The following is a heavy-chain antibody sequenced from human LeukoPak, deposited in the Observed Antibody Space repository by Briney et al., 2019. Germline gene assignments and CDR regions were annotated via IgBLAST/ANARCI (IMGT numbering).Heavy chain of an antibody. V-gene: IGHV3-53*01. CDR3: GRDVGP. Sequence: SGGSLRLSCAASGFSVYSNYMTWVRQAPGKGLEWVSVIYSGSNTYYADSVKGRFTISRDNSKNTLYLQMNSLRVEDTAMYYCGRDVGPWGQGTLVTVSS. J-gene: IGHJ5*02. CDR1: GFSVYSNY. CDR2: IYSGSNT.